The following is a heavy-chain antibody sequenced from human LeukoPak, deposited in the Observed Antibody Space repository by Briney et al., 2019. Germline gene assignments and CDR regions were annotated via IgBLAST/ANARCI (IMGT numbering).Heavy chain of an antibody. V-gene: IGHV3-30*18. J-gene: IGHJ4*02. CDR2: ISFDGSNK. Sequence: PGRSLRLSCAASGFTFSSYGMHWVRQAPGKGLEWVAVISFDGSNKYYADSVRGRFTISRDNSKNTLYPQMNSLRAEDTAVYYCANGYSYGPVWGQGTLVTVSS. CDR1: GFTFSSYG. D-gene: IGHD5-18*01. CDR3: ANGYSYGPV.